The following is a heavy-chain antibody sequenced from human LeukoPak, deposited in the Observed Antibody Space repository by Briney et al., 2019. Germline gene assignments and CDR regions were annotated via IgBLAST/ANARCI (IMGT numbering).Heavy chain of an antibody. CDR1: GGSISSYY. CDR3: ARGRGSSFDY. Sequence: SETLSLTCTVSGGSISSYYWSWIRQPPGKGLEWIGYIYYSGSTNYNPSLKSRVTISVDTSKNQFSLKLSSVTVADTAVYYCARGRGSSFDYWGQGTLVTVSS. CDR2: IYYSGST. D-gene: IGHD6-6*01. J-gene: IGHJ4*02. V-gene: IGHV4-59*01.